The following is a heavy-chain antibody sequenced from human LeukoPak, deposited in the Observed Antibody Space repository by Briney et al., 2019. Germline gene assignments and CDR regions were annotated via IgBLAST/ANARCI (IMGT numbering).Heavy chain of an antibody. J-gene: IGHJ3*02. CDR3: AKSNGYGLVGI. D-gene: IGHD3-10*01. CDR2: ISGSGGST. Sequence: GGSLRVSCAASGFTFSSSAMSWVRQAPGKGLEWVSAISGSGGSTYYADSVKGRFTISRDNSKNTLYLQMNSLRAEDTAVYYCAKSNGYGLVGIWGQRTMVTVSS. CDR1: GFTFSSSA. V-gene: IGHV3-23*01.